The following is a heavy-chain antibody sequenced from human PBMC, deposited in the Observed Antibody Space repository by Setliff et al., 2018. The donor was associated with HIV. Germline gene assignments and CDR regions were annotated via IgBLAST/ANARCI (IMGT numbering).Heavy chain of an antibody. CDR2: FYHSGST. CDR3: VSGPLSGYGYYFDY. D-gene: IGHD3-3*01. J-gene: IGHJ4*01. Sequence: SSETLSLTCAVSGYSVSSGYYWGWIRQPPGKGLEWIGSFYHSGSTFYNPSLKSRVTISLDTSKNQFSLKLRSVTAADTAVYYCVSGPLSGYGYYFDY. CDR1: GYSVSSGYY. V-gene: IGHV4-38-2*01.